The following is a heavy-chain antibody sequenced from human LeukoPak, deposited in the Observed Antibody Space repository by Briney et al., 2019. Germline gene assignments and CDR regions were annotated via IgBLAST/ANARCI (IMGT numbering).Heavy chain of an antibody. D-gene: IGHD6-19*01. V-gene: IGHV3-20*04. J-gene: IGHJ4*02. CDR3: ARDLVVAGTGFGY. Sequence: RAGGSLRLSCAASGFTFDNYGMSWVRQAPGKGLEWVSGINWKGGTTGYADSVKGRFTISRDNAKKSLYLQMNSPRAEDTALYYCARDLVVAGTGFGYWGQGTLVTVSS. CDR2: INWKGGTT. CDR1: GFTFDNYG.